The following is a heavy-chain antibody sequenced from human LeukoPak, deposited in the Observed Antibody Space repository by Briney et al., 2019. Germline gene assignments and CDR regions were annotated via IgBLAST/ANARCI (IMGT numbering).Heavy chain of an antibody. D-gene: IGHD6-6*01. CDR3: ARVAALWFVDY. CDR1: GFTFSSYW. V-gene: IGHV3-7*01. CDR2: IKQDGSEK. Sequence: GGSLRLSCAASGFTFSSYWMSWVRQAPGKGLEWVANIKQDGSEKYYVDSVKGRFTISRDNAKNSLYLQMNSLRAEDTAVYYCARVAALWFVDYWGQGTLVTVSP. J-gene: IGHJ4*02.